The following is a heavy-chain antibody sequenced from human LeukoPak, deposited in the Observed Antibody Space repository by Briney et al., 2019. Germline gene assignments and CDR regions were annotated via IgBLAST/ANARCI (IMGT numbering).Heavy chain of an antibody. J-gene: IGHJ4*02. D-gene: IGHD3-22*01. V-gene: IGHV3-20*04. CDR2: INWNGGIT. CDR1: GFTLEHYG. CDR3: ARDSGYYGLAFDY. Sequence: GGSLRLSCEASGFTLEHYGMSWVRQAPGKGVEWVAGINWNGGITGYADSVKGRFTISRDNAKNSLYLQMNSLRAEDTAVYYCARDSGYYGLAFDYWGQGTLVTVSS.